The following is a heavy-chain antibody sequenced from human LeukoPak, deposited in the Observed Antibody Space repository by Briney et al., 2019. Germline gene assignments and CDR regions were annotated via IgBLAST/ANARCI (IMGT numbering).Heavy chain of an antibody. CDR1: GGTFSSYA. Sequence: ASVKVSCKASGGTFSSYAISWVRQAPGQGLEWMGGIIPIFGTANYAQKFQGRVTITADESTSTAYMELSSLRSEDTAVYYCARADYYGSGSRYYNYYYMDVWGKGTTVTISS. V-gene: IGHV1-69*01. D-gene: IGHD3-10*01. J-gene: IGHJ6*03. CDR3: ARADYYGSGSRYYNYYYMDV. CDR2: IIPIFGTA.